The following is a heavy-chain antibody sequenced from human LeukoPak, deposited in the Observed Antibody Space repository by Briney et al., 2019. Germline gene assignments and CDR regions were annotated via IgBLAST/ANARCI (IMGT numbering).Heavy chain of an antibody. J-gene: IGHJ4*02. CDR3: AKSSYYYDSSGYYSVGYFDY. CDR1: GGSLSGYY. CDR2: INHSGST. D-gene: IGHD3-22*01. Sequence: SQTLSLTCAVYGGSLSGYYWNWIRQPPGKGLEWIGEINHSGSTNYNPSLKSRVTISVDTSKNQFSLKLSSVTAADTAVYYCAKSSYYYDSSGYYSVGYFDYWGQGTLVTVSS. V-gene: IGHV4-34*01.